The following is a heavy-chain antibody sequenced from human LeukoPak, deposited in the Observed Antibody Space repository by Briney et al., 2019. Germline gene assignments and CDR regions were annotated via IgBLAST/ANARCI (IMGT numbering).Heavy chain of an antibody. V-gene: IGHV3-64*01. CDR2: ISSNGDAT. CDR1: GFTFSNYA. Sequence: GGSLRLSCAASGFTFSNYALHWVRQAPGKGLEYVSAISSNGDATFYANSVKGRFTISRGSSKNTLYLQMGSLRAEDTAVYYCVRVGNYREFDYWGQGTLVTVSS. D-gene: IGHD1-7*01. J-gene: IGHJ4*02. CDR3: VRVGNYREFDY.